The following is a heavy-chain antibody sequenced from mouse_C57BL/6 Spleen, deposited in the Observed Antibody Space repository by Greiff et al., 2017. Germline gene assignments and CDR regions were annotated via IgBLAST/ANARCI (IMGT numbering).Heavy chain of an antibody. V-gene: IGHV5-9*01. CDR3: AYEYDPFAY. J-gene: IGHJ3*01. D-gene: IGHD2-4*01. CDR2: ISGGGGNT. CDR1: GFTFSSYT. Sequence: EVKVEESEGGLVKPGGFLKLSCAASGFTFSSYTMSWVRQTPEKRLEWVATISGGGGNTYYPDSVKGRFTISRDNAKNPLYLQMSSLRSEDTALYYCAYEYDPFAYWGQGTLVTVSA.